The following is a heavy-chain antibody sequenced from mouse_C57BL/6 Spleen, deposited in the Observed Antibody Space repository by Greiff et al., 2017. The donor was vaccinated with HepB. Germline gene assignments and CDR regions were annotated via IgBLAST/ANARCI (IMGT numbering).Heavy chain of an antibody. CDR1: GYTFTDYN. CDR3: ARVRYWYFDV. Sequence: EVQLQQSGPELVKPGASVKIPCKASGYTFTDYNMDWVKQSHGKSLEWIGIINPNNGGTIYNQKFKVKATLTVDNSSSTAYMELRSLTSEDTAVYYCARVRYWYFDVWGTGTTVTVSS. J-gene: IGHJ1*03. CDR2: INPNNGGT. V-gene: IGHV1-18*01.